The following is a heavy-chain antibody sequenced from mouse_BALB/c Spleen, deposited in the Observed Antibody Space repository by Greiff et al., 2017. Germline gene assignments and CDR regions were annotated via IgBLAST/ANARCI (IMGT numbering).Heavy chain of an antibody. CDR3: ARKYGNYYAMDY. D-gene: IGHD2-10*02. V-gene: IGHV5-9-4*01. J-gene: IGHJ4*01. CDR1: GFTFSSYA. CDR2: ISSGGSYT. Sequence: EVKLMESGGGLVKPGGSLKLSCAASGFTFSSYAMSWVRQSPEKRLEWVAAISSGGSYTYYPDTVTGRFTISRDNAKNTLYLEMSSLRSEDTAMYYCARKYGNYYAMDYWGQGTSVTGSS.